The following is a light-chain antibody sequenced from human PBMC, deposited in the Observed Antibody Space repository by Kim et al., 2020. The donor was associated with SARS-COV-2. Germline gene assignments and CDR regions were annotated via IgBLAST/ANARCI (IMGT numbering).Light chain of an antibody. J-gene: IGKJ1*01. CDR2: RTS. CDR1: QSVSGW. Sequence: ASVGDRVTITCRASQSVSGWLNWYQQKPGKAPHLLIYRTSTLQTGVPPRFSGSASGRDFTLTINTLQPEDFATYYCQQSYNFPRTFGQGTKVDIK. CDR3: QQSYNFPRT. V-gene: IGKV1-39*01.